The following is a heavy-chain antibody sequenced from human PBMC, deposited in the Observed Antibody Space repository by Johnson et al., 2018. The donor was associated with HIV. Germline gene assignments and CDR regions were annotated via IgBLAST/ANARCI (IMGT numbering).Heavy chain of an antibody. D-gene: IGHD6-19*01. J-gene: IGHJ3*01. Sequence: QVQLVESGGGLVKPGGSLRLSCSASGFTFSDYYITWIRQAPGKGLEWISYISSSGSTIYYADSVKGRFTSSRDNSKNSLYLQMSSLRVEDTAVYYCARKQWLEIPSDAFDVWGQGTMVTVSS. V-gene: IGHV3-11*04. CDR2: ISSSGSTI. CDR3: ARKQWLEIPSDAFDV. CDR1: GFTFSDYY.